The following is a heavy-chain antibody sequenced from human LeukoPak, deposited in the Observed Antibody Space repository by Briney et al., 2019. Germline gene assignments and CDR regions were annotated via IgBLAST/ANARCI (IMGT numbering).Heavy chain of an antibody. CDR1: GFTVSSNY. V-gene: IGHV3-66*01. D-gene: IGHD1-26*01. Sequence: GGSLRLSCAASGFTVSSNYMSWVRQAPGKGLECVSVIYSGGNTYYADSVKGRFTISRDNAKNSLYLQMDSLRVEDTAEYYCARDPYSGNYGAYYYYYMDVWGKGTTVTVSS. CDR2: IYSGGNT. J-gene: IGHJ6*03. CDR3: ARDPYSGNYGAYYYYYMDV.